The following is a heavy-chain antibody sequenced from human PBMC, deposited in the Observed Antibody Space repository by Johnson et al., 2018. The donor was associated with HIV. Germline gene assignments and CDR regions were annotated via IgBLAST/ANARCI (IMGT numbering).Heavy chain of an antibody. J-gene: IGHJ3*02. V-gene: IGHV3-66*01. CDR2: IYSGDST. CDR1: GFTVSSTY. Sequence: VQLVESGGGVVQPGRSLRLSCAASGFTVSSTYMSWVRQAPGKGLEWVAIIYSGDSTYYADSLEGRFTISRDKSKNTVYLQMNSLRAEDTAVYYCAREGSVGATIFTMFDAFDIWGQGTMVTVSS. CDR3: AREGSVGATIFTMFDAFDI. D-gene: IGHD1-26*01.